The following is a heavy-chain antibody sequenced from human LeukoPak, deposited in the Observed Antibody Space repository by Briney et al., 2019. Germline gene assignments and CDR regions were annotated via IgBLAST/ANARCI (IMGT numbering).Heavy chain of an antibody. J-gene: IGHJ6*03. CDR2: IYTSGST. D-gene: IGHD6-19*01. V-gene: IGHV4-61*02. Sequence: SQTLSLTCTVSGGSISSGSYYWSWIRQPAGKGLEWIGRIYTSGSTNYNPSLKSRVTISVDTSKNQFSLKLSSVTAADTAVYYCARGSSGWNYYYYYMDVWGKGTTVTISS. CDR1: GGSISSGSYY. CDR3: ARGSSGWNYYYYYMDV.